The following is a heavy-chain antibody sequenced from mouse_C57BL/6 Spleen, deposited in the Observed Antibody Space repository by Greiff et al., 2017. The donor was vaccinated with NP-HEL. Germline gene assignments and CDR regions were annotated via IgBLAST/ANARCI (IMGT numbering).Heavy chain of an antibody. D-gene: IGHD2-3*01. CDR1: GFSLTSYA. J-gene: IGHJ3*01. CDR3: ARNDGYLGAY. V-gene: IGHV2-9-1*01. Sequence: QVQLQQSGPCPVAPLQSLSITCTVSGFSLTSYAIRWVGQPPGRGMEGWGVIWTGGGTNYNSALKSRLSISKDNSKSQVFLKMNSLQTDDTARYYCARNDGYLGAYWGQGTLVTVSA. CDR2: IWTGGGT.